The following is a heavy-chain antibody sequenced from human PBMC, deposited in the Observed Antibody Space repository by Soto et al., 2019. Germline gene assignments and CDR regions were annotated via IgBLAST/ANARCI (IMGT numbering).Heavy chain of an antibody. Sequence: GGSLRLSCAASGFTFTRYSMNWVRQAPGKGLEWVSSISSTTNYMYYGDSMKGRFTISRDNAKNSLYLEMNSLRAEDTAVYYCARESEDLTSNFDYWGQGTLVTVSS. V-gene: IGHV3-21*06. J-gene: IGHJ4*02. CDR1: GFTFTRYS. CDR3: ARESEDLTSNFDY. CDR2: ISSTTNYM.